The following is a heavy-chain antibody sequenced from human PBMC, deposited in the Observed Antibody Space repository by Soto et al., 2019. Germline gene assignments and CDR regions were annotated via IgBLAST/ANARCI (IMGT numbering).Heavy chain of an antibody. CDR2: IYPGDSDT. CDR3: ASLPGGGNYYFHY. V-gene: IGHV5-51*01. J-gene: IGHJ4*02. D-gene: IGHD3-16*01. Sequence: PXESLTISFKVSGYSFTTNWIALVRQMPGKGLEWMGIIYPGDSDTRYSPSFQGQVSISADKSISTDYLQWSSLKASDTAMYFCASLPGGGNYYFHYWGQGTLVTVSP. CDR1: GYSFTTNW.